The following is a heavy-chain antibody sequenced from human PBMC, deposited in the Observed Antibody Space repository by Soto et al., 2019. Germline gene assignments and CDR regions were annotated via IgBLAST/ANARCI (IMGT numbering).Heavy chain of an antibody. Sequence: GSLGPSCAPSRLLICNYALSCVRQAPGKRLEGGSATSISGGSTYYADSVKGRFTISRDSSKNTLYLQMNSLRAEDAAVYYCAKGPTIFGEVVTYYYYYGIDVCGQGTTVTVSS. J-gene: IGHJ6*02. CDR3: AKGPTIFGEVVTYYYYYGIDV. CDR2: TSISGGST. D-gene: IGHD3-3*01. V-gene: IGHV3-23*01. CDR1: RLLICNYA.